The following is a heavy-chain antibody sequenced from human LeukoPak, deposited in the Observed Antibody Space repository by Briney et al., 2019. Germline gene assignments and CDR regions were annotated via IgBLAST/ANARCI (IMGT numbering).Heavy chain of an antibody. CDR1: GYTFTSYD. Sequence: ASVKISCKASGYTFTSYDINWVRHATGQGLEWMGWMNPNSGNTGYAQKFQGRVTITRNTSISTAYMELSSLRSEYTAVYYCARVASGAFDIWGQGTMVTVSS. J-gene: IGHJ3*02. CDR3: ARVASGAFDI. CDR2: MNPNSGNT. D-gene: IGHD2-15*01. V-gene: IGHV1-8*03.